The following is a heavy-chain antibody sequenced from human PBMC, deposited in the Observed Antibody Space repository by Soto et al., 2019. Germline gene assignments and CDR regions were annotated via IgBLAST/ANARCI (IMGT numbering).Heavy chain of an antibody. Sequence: SVKVSCKASGGTFSSYAISWVRQAPGQGLEWMGGIIPIFGTANYAQKFQGRVTITADESTSTAYMELSSLRSEDTAVYYCARSHSSGWSHAFDIWGQGTMVTVSS. CDR1: GGTFSSYA. V-gene: IGHV1-69*13. D-gene: IGHD6-19*01. J-gene: IGHJ3*02. CDR2: IIPIFGTA. CDR3: ARSHSSGWSHAFDI.